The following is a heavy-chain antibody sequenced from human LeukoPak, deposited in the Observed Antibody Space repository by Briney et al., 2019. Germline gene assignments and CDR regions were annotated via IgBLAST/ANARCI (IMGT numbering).Heavy chain of an antibody. CDR1: GFTFSSYN. Sequence: GGSLRLSCAASGFTFSSYNMNWVRQAPGKGLEWVSSISSSSTYIYYADSMKGRFTISRDNAKNTLYLQMNSLRAEDTAVYYCAREKVIGNYWGQGTLVTVSS. CDR3: AREKVIGNY. CDR2: ISSSSTYI. D-gene: IGHD2-21*01. V-gene: IGHV3-21*01. J-gene: IGHJ4*02.